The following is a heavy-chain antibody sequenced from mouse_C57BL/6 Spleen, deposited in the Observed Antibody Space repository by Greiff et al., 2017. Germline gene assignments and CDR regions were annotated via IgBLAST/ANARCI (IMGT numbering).Heavy chain of an antibody. CDR2: IHPNSGST. J-gene: IGHJ2*01. V-gene: IGHV1-64*01. CDR3: ERSGDGYPFFDY. D-gene: IGHD2-3*01. CDR1: GYTFTSYW. Sequence: QVQLQQPGAELVKPGASVKLSCKASGYTFTSYWMHWVKQRPGQGLEWIGMIHPNSGSTNYNEKFKSKATLTVNKSSSTAYMQLRSLTSEDSAVYCCERSGDGYPFFDYWGQGTTLTVSS.